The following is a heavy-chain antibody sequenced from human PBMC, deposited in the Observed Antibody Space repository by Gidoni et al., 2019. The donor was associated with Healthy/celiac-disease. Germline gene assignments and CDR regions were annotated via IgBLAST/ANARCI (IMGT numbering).Heavy chain of an antibody. CDR1: GFTVSSTY. CDR3: ARGGSWYVAGLYYYYGLDV. J-gene: IGHJ6*02. D-gene: IGHD6-13*01. Sequence: EVHLVESGGGLIQPGGSLRLSCAASGFTVSSTYMSWVRQAPGKGLEWVSVIYSAGNTYYADSVKGRFTISRDNSKNTLYLQMNSLRAEDTAVYYCARGGSWYVAGLYYYYGLDVWGQGTTVTVSS. V-gene: IGHV3-53*01. CDR2: IYSAGNT.